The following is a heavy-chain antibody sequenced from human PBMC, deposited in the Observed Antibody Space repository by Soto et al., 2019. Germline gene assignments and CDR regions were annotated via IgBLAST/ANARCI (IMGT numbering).Heavy chain of an antibody. CDR1: GLTFSSSA. CDR2: FSGGGANT. J-gene: IGHJ4*02. CDR3: ARQRGYTYGYPFDY. Sequence: GGSLRLSCAASGLTFSSSAMSWVRQAPGKGLEWVSTFSGGGANTYYVDSVKGRFTISRDISKNALYLQMNSLRAEDTALYYCARQRGYTYGYPFDYWGPGTLVTVSS. V-gene: IGHV3-23*01. D-gene: IGHD5-18*01.